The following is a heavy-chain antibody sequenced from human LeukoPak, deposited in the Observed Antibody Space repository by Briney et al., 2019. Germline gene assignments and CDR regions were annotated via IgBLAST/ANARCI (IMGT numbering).Heavy chain of an antibody. CDR2: IKQDGSEK. J-gene: IGHJ4*02. V-gene: IGHV3-7*01. CDR3: ARAPMTTVTQYYFDY. Sequence: GGSLRLSCAAPGFTFSSYWMIWVRQAPGKGLEWVANIKQDGSEKYYVDSVKGRFTISRDNAKNSLYLQMNSLRAEDTAVYYCARAPMTTVTQYYFDYWGQGTLVTVSS. CDR1: GFTFSSYW. D-gene: IGHD4-17*01.